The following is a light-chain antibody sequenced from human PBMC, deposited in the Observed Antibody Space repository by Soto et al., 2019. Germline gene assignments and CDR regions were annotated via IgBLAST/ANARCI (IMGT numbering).Light chain of an antibody. Sequence: QSALTQPASVSGSPGQSITISRTGTSSDVGGYNYVSWYQQHPGKAPKLVIYEVSNRPSGVSNRFSGSKSGNTASLTISGLQAEDESDYYCSSYTSTRIVVFGGGTKVTVL. J-gene: IGLJ2*01. V-gene: IGLV2-14*01. CDR3: SSYTSTRIVV. CDR1: SSDVGGYNY. CDR2: EVS.